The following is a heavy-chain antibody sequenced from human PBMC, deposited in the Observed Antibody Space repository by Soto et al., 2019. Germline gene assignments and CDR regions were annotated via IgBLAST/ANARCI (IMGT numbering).Heavy chain of an antibody. CDR1: GYTFTSYY. CDR2: INPNSGST. V-gene: IGHV1-46*01. J-gene: IGHJ6*02. CDR3: ARDHLPDYYYYGMDV. Sequence: ASVKVSCKASGYTFTSYYMHWVRQAPGQGLEWMGIINPNSGSTSYAQKFQGRVTMTTDTSTTTAYMEPSRLTSDDTAVYFCARDHLPDYYYYGMDVWGQGTTVTVSS. D-gene: IGHD2-2*01.